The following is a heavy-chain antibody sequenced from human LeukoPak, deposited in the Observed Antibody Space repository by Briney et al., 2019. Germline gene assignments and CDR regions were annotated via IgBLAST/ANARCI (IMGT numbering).Heavy chain of an antibody. CDR3: ARDHDDYGDYWKLNFDY. CDR1: GXTVSSNY. D-gene: IGHD4-17*01. Sequence: GGSLRLSCAASGXTVSSNYMSWVRQAPGKGLEWVSVIYSGGSAFYADSVKGRFTISRDNSKNTLYLQMNMLRAEDTAVYYCARDHDDYGDYWKLNFDYWGQGTLVTVSS. V-gene: IGHV3-53*01. J-gene: IGHJ4*02. CDR2: IYSGGSA.